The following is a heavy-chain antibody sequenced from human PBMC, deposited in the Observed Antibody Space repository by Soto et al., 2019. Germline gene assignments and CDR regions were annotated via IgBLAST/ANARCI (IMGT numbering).Heavy chain of an antibody. V-gene: IGHV3-53*01. Sequence: GGSLRLSCAASGLTVSYNYMNWVRQAPGKGLEWVSVLYKSGTTYYAESVKGRFTISRDNVKNTVYLEMNNLRVDDTAVYYCARDKTQGAGWFDPWGRGTLVTVSS. CDR1: GLTVSYNY. J-gene: IGHJ5*02. D-gene: IGHD1-26*01. CDR3: ARDKTQGAGWFDP. CDR2: LYKSGTT.